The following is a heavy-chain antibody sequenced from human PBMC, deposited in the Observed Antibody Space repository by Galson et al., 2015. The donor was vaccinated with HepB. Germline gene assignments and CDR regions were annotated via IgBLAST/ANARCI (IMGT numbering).Heavy chain of an antibody. V-gene: IGHV4-39*01. Sequence: SETLSLTCTVSGGSISSSSYYWGWIRQPPGTGLEWIGSIYYSGSTYYNPSLKSRVTISVDTSKNQFSLKLSSVTAADTAVYYCARTGDYGDYLYYFDYWGQGTLVTVSS. CDR3: ARTGDYGDYLYYFDY. CDR2: IYYSGST. CDR1: GGSISSSSYY. D-gene: IGHD4-17*01. J-gene: IGHJ4*02.